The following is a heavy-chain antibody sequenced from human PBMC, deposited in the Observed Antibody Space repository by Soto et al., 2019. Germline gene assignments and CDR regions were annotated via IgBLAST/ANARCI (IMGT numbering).Heavy chain of an antibody. CDR3: ARVGVGATRGGPGDAFDI. Sequence: QVQLVQSGAEVKKPGSSVKVSCKASGGTFSSYAISWVRQAPGQGLEWMGGIIPIFGTANYAQKFQGRVTITAEESTSTGYMELSSLRSEDTAGYYCARVGVGATRGGPGDAFDIWGQGTMVTVSS. CDR2: IIPIFGTA. D-gene: IGHD1-26*01. V-gene: IGHV1-69*01. J-gene: IGHJ3*02. CDR1: GGTFSSYA.